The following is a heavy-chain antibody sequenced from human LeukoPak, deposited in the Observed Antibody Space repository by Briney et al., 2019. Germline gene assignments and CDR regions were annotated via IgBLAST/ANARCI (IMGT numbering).Heavy chain of an antibody. Sequence: SETLSLTCTVSGGSISSGDYYWSWIRQPPGKGLEWIGYIYYSGSTYYNPSLKSRVTISVDTSKNQFSLKLSSVTAADTAVYYCAREPPGGSGGNWFDPWGQGTLVTVSS. J-gene: IGHJ5*02. D-gene: IGHD3-10*01. CDR1: GGSISSGDYY. V-gene: IGHV4-30-4*01. CDR2: IYYSGST. CDR3: AREPPGGSGGNWFDP.